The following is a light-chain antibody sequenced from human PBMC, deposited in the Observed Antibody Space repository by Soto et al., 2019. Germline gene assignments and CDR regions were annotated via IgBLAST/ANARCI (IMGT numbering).Light chain of an antibody. CDR2: KVS. CDR1: QSLVHSDGNTY. V-gene: IGKV2-24*01. CDR3: MQATQYRPYT. Sequence: DIVLTQTPLSSPVTLGQPASISCRSSQSLVHSDGNTYLSWFHQRPGQPPRLLIDKVSNRFSGXPXSXNGSGAGTDFTLKISRVEAEDVGVYFCMQATQYRPYTFGQGTKLEIK. J-gene: IGKJ2*01.